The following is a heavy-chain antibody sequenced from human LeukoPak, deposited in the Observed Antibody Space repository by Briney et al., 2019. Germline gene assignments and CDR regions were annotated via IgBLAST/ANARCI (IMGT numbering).Heavy chain of an antibody. J-gene: IGHJ5*02. CDR3: AKERVHSYANWFDP. Sequence: GGSLRLSCAASGFTFSSYSMNWVRQAPGKGLEWVSSISSSSSYIYYADSVKGRFTISRDNAKNSLYLQMNSLRAEDTAVYYCAKERVHSYANWFDPWGQGTLVTVSS. D-gene: IGHD5-18*01. CDR1: GFTFSSYS. V-gene: IGHV3-21*04. CDR2: ISSSSSYI.